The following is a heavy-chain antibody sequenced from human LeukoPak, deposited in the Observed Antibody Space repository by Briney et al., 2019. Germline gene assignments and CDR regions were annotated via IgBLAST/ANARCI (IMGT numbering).Heavy chain of an antibody. CDR2: IVVGSGNT. CDR3: AASPDYYDSSGYSYYFDY. V-gene: IGHV1-58*01. J-gene: IGHJ4*02. Sequence: SVKVSCKASGFTFTSSAVQWVRQARGQRLEWIGWIVVGSGNTNYAQKFQERVTITRDMSTSTACMELSSLRSEDTAVYYCAASPDYYDSSGYSYYFDYWGQGTLVTVSS. D-gene: IGHD3-22*01. CDR1: GFTFTSSA.